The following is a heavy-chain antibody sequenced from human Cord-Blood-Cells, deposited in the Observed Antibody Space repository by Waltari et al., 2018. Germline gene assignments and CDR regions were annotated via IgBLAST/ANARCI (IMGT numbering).Heavy chain of an antibody. CDR2: IYYSGST. D-gene: IGHD1-26*01. V-gene: IGHV4-31*03. CDR1: GGSISSGGYY. Sequence: QVQLQESGPGLVKPSPTLSLTCTVSGGSISSGGYYWRWFRQHPGKGLEWIGYIYYSGSTYYNPSLKSRVTISVDTSKNQFSLKLSSVTAADTAVYYCARVTLGRPYYFDYWGQGTLVTVSS. J-gene: IGHJ4*02. CDR3: ARVTLGRPYYFDY.